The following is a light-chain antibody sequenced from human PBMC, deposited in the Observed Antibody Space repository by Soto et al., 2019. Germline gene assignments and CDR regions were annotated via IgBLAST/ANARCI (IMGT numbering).Light chain of an antibody. V-gene: IGLV1-44*01. Sequence: QSVLTQPPSASGTPGQGVTISCSGSDSNIASNTVSWYQQLPGMTPKLLIFNNNQRPSGVPDRISGSKSGTSASQAIIGLQSEDYADYYCSSWDDSLSGVVFGGGTKVTVL. CDR2: NNN. CDR3: SSWDDSLSGVV. J-gene: IGLJ3*02. CDR1: DSNIASNT.